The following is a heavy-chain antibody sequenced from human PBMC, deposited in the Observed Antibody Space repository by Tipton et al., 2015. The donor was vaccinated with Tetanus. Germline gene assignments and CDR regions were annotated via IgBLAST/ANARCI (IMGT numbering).Heavy chain of an antibody. D-gene: IGHD6-13*01. Sequence: SLRLSCAASGFTFSSYSMNWVRQAPGKGLECVSYISSSSSTIYYADSVKGRFTISRDNAKNSLYLQMNSLRAEDTAVYYCARVTAAADPGNRVQGIKEVIDYWGQGTLVTVSS. CDR3: ARVTAAADPGNRVQGIKEVIDY. V-gene: IGHV3-48*01. CDR1: GFTFSSYS. CDR2: ISSSSSTI. J-gene: IGHJ4*02.